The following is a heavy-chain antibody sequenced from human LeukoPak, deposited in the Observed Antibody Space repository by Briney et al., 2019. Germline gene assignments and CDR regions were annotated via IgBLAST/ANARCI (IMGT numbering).Heavy chain of an antibody. D-gene: IGHD4-17*01. Sequence: ASVKVSCKASGGTFSSYAISWVRQAPGQGLEWMGGIIPVFSDRRYAQNFQGRVTITTDESRGTAYMELSSLRSEDTAVYYCATVTLTTDGQNFDYWGQGTLVTVSS. CDR3: ATVTLTTDGQNFDY. CDR2: IIPVFSDR. CDR1: GGTFSSYA. V-gene: IGHV1-69*05. J-gene: IGHJ4*02.